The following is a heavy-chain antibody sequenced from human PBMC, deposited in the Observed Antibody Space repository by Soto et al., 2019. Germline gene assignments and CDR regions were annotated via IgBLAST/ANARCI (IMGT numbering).Heavy chain of an antibody. Sequence: GGSLRLSCAASGFTFSSYSMNWVRQAPGKGLEWVSSISSSSSYIYYADSVKGRFTISRDNAKNSLYLQMNSPRAEDTAVYYCARDYSSSWEFYYYYYGMDVWGQGTTVTVSS. CDR2: ISSSSSYI. CDR3: ARDYSSSWEFYYYYYGMDV. V-gene: IGHV3-21*01. D-gene: IGHD6-13*01. J-gene: IGHJ6*02. CDR1: GFTFSSYS.